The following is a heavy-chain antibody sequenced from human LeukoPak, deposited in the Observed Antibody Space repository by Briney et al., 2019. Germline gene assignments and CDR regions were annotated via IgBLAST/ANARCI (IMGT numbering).Heavy chain of an antibody. J-gene: IGHJ3*02. Sequence: SETLSLTCTVSGGSISSGDYYWGWIRQPPGMGLEWIGYIFSSGNTYYNPSLKSRVTISVDTSKNQFSLKLSSVTAADTAVYYCTFGQREAPDIWGRGTMVTVSS. CDR3: TFGQREAPDI. CDR1: GGSISSGDYY. D-gene: IGHD1-1*01. CDR2: IFSSGNT. V-gene: IGHV4-30-4*01.